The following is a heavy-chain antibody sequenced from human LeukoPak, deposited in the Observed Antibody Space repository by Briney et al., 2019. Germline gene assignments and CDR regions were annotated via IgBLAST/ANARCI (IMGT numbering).Heavy chain of an antibody. V-gene: IGHV3-23*01. D-gene: IGHD2-2*01. CDR3: ATPGDCSSTSCYAREVSNYYGMDV. Sequence: GGSLRLSCAASGLTFSSYAMSWVRQAPGKGLEWVSAISGSGGSTYYADSVKGRFTISRDTSKNTLYLQMNSLRAEDTAVYYCATPGDCSSTSCYAREVSNYYGMDVWGQGTTVTVSS. J-gene: IGHJ6*02. CDR2: ISGSGGST. CDR1: GLTFSSYA.